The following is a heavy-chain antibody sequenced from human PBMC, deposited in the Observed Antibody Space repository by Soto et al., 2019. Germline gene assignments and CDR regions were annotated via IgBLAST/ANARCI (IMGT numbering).Heavy chain of an antibody. J-gene: IGHJ4*02. CDR2: ISSSSSYI. D-gene: IGHD2-15*01. CDR1: GFTFSSYS. Sequence: EVQLVESGGGLVKPGGSLRLSCAASGFTFSSYSMNWVRQAPGKGLEWVSSISSSSSYIYYADSVKGRFTISRDNAKNSLYLQMNSLRAEDTAVYYCARDHRVTHSPDYWGQGTLVTVSS. CDR3: ARDHRVTHSPDY. V-gene: IGHV3-21*01.